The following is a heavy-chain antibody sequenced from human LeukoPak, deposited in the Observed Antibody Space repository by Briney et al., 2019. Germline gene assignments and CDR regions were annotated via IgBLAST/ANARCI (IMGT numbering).Heavy chain of an antibody. D-gene: IGHD6-19*01. J-gene: IGHJ4*02. CDR1: GFTFSSYS. V-gene: IGHV3-48*01. Sequence: PGGSLRLSCAASGFTFSSYSMNWVRQAPGKGLEWVSYISSSSSTIYYADSVKGRFTISRDDAKNSLYLQMNSLRAEDTAVCYCARGLSSGWYAGYWGQGTLVTVSS. CDR2: ISSSSSTI. CDR3: ARGLSSGWYAGY.